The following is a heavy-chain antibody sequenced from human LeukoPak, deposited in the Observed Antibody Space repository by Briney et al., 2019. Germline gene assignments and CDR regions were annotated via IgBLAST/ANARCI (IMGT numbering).Heavy chain of an antibody. CDR1: GFTFSSYG. CDR3: ATSGSYSY. D-gene: IGHD1-26*01. Sequence: PGGSLRLSCAASGFTFSSYGMSWVRQASGKGLEWVSGISGSGDTTYYADSAKGRFTISRDNSKKTLFLQMNSLRAEDTAIYYCATSGSYSYWGQGTLVTVSS. V-gene: IGHV3-23*01. J-gene: IGHJ4*02. CDR2: ISGSGDTT.